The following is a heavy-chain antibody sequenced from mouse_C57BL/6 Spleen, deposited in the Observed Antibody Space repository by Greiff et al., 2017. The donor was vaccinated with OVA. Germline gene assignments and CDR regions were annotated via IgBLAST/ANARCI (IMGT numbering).Heavy chain of an antibody. CDR1: GYAFTNYL. D-gene: IGHD4-1*01. V-gene: IGHV1-54*01. J-gene: IGHJ1*03. Sequence: QVQLQQSGAELVRPGTSVKVSCKASGYAFTNYLIEWVKQRPGQGLEWIGVINPGSGGTNYNEKFKGKATLTADKSSSTAYMQLSSLTSEDSAVYVCARTGTWDDWYFDVWGTGTTVTVSS. CDR3: ARTGTWDDWYFDV. CDR2: INPGSGGT.